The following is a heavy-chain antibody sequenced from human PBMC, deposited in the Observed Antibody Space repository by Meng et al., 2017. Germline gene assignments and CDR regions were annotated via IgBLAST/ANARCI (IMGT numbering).Heavy chain of an antibody. J-gene: IGHJ3*02. D-gene: IGHD3-22*01. V-gene: IGHV1-69*05. CDR1: GGTFSSYA. CDR3: ARISIPPSGDYYDSSGYSELRNAFDI. CDR2: IIPIFGTA. Sequence: SVKVSCKASGGTFSSYAISWVRQAPGQGLEWMGGIIPIFGTANYAQKFQGRVTITTDESTGTAYMELSSLRSEDTAVYYCARISIPPSGDYYDSSGYSELRNAFDIWGQGTMVTVSS.